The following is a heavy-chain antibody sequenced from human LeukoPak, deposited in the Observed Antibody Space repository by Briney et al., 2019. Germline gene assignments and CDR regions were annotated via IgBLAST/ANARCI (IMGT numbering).Heavy chain of an antibody. J-gene: IGHJ4*02. CDR2: IKQDEAEK. D-gene: IGHD1-26*01. CDR1: GFRFGDYW. CDR3: ARVGAWDLQRVFDY. V-gene: IGHV3-7*01. Sequence: PGGSLRLSCAASGFRFGDYWMTWARHVPGKGLEWVANIKQDEAEKHYAESVEGRFIISRDNAKNSLYLEMDSLKVEDTAVYYCARVGAWDLQRVFDYWGQGTLVTVSS.